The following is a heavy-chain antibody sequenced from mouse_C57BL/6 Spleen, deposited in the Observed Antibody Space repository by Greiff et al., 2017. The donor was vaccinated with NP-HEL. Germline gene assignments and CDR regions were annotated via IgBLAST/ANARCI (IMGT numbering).Heavy chain of an antibody. CDR2: IYPSDSET. CDR3: ARSTPLDY. V-gene: IGHV1-61*01. CDR1: GYTFTSYW. Sequence: QVQLQQPGAELVRPGSSVKLSCKASGYTFTSYWMDWVKQRPGQGLEWIGNIYPSDSETHYNQKFKDKATLTVDNSSSTAYMQLSSLTSEDSAVYYCARSTPLDYWGQGTTLTVSS. D-gene: IGHD6-1*01. J-gene: IGHJ2*01.